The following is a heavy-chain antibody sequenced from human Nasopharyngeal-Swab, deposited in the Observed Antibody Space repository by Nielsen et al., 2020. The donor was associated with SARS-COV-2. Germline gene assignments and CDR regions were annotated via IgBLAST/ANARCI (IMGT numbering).Heavy chain of an antibody. Sequence: ASVKVSCKASGYTFTSYGISWVRQAPGQGLEWMGWTSAYNGNTNHAQKLQGGVTMTTDTSTSTAYMELRSLRSDDTAVYYCARLSYCGGDCYWSFIDYWGQGTLVTVSS. CDR2: TSAYNGNT. D-gene: IGHD2-21*02. CDR1: GYTFTSYG. V-gene: IGHV1-18*04. J-gene: IGHJ4*02. CDR3: ARLSYCGGDCYWSFIDY.